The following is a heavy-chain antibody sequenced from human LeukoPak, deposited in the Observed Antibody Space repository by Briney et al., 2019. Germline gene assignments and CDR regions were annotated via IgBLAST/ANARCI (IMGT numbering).Heavy chain of an antibody. CDR2: IIPNTGGT. CDR3: ARMWSTATSGWNWFDP. J-gene: IGHJ5*02. V-gene: IGHV1-2*02. D-gene: IGHD6-13*01. CDR1: GYTFTSYG. Sequence: GASVKVSCKASGYTFTSYGISWVRQAPGQGLEWMGWIIPNTGGTNYAQKFQGRVTMTRDTSISTAYMDLSSLRSDDTAMYYCARMWSTATSGWNWFDPWGQGTLVTVSS.